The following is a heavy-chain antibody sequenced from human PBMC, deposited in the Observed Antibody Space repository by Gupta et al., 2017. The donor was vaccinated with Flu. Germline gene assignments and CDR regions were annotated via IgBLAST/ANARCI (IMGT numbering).Heavy chain of an antibody. CDR2: ISGSGGST. D-gene: IGHD3-22*01. CDR3: AKDTSSGYYYDEGMDFDY. V-gene: IGHV3-23*01. Sequence: EVQLLESGGGLVQPGGSLRLSCAASGFTFSSYAMSWVRQAPGKGLEWVSAISGSGGSTYYADSVKGRFTISRDNSKNTLYLQMNSLRAEDTAVYYCAKDTSSGYYYDEGMDFDYWGQGTLVTVSS. CDR1: GFTFSSYA. J-gene: IGHJ4*02.